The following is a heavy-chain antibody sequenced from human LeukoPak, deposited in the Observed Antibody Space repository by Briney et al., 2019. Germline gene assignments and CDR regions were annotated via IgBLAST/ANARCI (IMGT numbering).Heavy chain of an antibody. CDR3: ARSDYGGSHVVDYFDY. J-gene: IGHJ4*02. CDR2: IYYSGST. Sequence: PSETLSLTCTVSGGSISSYYWSWIRQPPGKGLEWIGYIYYSGSTNYNPSLKSRVTISVDTSKNQFSLKLSSVTAADTAVYYCARSDYGGSHVVDYFDYWGQGTLVTVSS. D-gene: IGHD4-23*01. V-gene: IGHV4-59*01. CDR1: GGSISSYY.